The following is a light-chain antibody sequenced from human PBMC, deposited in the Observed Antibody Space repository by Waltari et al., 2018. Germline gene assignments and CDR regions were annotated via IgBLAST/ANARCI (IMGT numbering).Light chain of an antibody. CDR2: EVS. J-gene: IGLJ1*01. V-gene: IGLV2-14*01. CDR1: SSDVGGYNY. CDR3: SSYTSSSTLGV. Sequence: QSALTQPASVSGSPGQSITISCTGTSSDVGGYNYVSWYQQHPGKAPKLMMYEVSNRPSGVSNRFPGSKSGNTASLTISGLQAEDEADYYCSSYTSSSTLGVFGTGTKVTVL.